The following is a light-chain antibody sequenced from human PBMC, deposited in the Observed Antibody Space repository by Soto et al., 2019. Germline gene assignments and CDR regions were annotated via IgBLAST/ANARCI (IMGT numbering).Light chain of an antibody. J-gene: IGLJ2*01. CDR2: DVS. CDR1: SSEVGGYNY. CDR3: SSYTSSSTVV. Sequence: QSALTQPASVSGSPGQSITISCTGTSSEVGGYNYVSWYQQHPGKAPKLMIYDVSNRPSGVSNRFSGSKSGNTASLTISGLQAEDEADYYCSSYTSSSTVVFGGGTNVTVL. V-gene: IGLV2-14*01.